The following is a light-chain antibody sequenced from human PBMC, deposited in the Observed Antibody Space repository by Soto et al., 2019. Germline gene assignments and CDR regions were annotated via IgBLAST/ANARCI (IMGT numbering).Light chain of an antibody. J-gene: IGKJ1*01. V-gene: IGKV3-15*01. Sequence: EILLTQSPGTLSLSAGERATLSCGASPSVSSNLAWYQQKPGQAPRLLIYGASTRATGIPARFSGSGSGTEFTLTISSLQYEDFAVHYCQQYNNWHPVTFGQGTKVDIK. CDR1: PSVSSN. CDR3: QQYNNWHPVT. CDR2: GAS.